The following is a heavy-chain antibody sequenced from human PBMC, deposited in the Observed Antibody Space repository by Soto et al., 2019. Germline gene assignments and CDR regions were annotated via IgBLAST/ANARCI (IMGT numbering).Heavy chain of an antibody. V-gene: IGHV3-33*01. CDR2: IWFDGSNK. Sequence: QVQLVESGGGVVQPGRSLRLSCAASGFTFSNYGMHWVRQAPGKGLEWVTFIWFDGSNKYYADSVKGRFIVSRDNSNNTLYLQMNSLRPEDTAVYYCTRDLGQLSTNWGQGTLVTVSS. D-gene: IGHD2-2*01. J-gene: IGHJ4*02. CDR1: GFTFSNYG. CDR3: TRDLGQLSTN.